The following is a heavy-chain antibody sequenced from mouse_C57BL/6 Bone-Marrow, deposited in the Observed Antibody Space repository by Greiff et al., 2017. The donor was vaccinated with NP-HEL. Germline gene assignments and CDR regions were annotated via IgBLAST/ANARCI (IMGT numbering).Heavy chain of an antibody. V-gene: IGHV1-76*01. CDR3: ARCHYGSSFAY. J-gene: IGHJ3*01. D-gene: IGHD1-1*01. Sequence: QVQLQQSGAELVRPGASVKLSCKASGYTFTDYYINWVKQRPGQGLEWIARIYPGSGNTYYNEKFKGKATLTAEKSSSTAYMQLSSLTSEDSAVYFCARCHYGSSFAYWGQGTLVTVSA. CDR2: IYPGSGNT. CDR1: GYTFTDYY.